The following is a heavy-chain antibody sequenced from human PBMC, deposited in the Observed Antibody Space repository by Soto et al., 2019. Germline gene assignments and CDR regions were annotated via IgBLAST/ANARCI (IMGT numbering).Heavy chain of an antibody. CDR2: IDPSDSYT. Sequence: EVQLVQSGAEVKKPGESLRISCKGSGYSFTSYWISWVRQMPGKGLGWMGRIDPSDSYTNYSPSFQGHVTISADKSISTAYLQWSRLKASDTAMYYCARLPEVHSSGYYRELPWGQGKMVTVSS. D-gene: IGHD3-22*01. J-gene: IGHJ3*01. CDR3: ARLPEVHSSGYYRELP. V-gene: IGHV5-10-1*03. CDR1: GYSFTSYW.